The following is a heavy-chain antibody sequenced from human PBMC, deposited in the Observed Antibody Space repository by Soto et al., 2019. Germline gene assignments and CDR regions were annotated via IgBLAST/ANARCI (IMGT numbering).Heavy chain of an antibody. CDR2: IYYSGST. V-gene: IGHV4-59*01. D-gene: IGHD6-19*01. Sequence: SETLSLTCTVSGGSISSYYWSWIRQPPGKGLEWIGYIYYSGSTNYNPSLKSRVTISVDTSKNQFSLKLSSVTAADAAVYYCARDLGRIAVAGLYYGMDVWGQGTTVTVSS. CDR3: ARDLGRIAVAGLYYGMDV. J-gene: IGHJ6*02. CDR1: GGSISSYY.